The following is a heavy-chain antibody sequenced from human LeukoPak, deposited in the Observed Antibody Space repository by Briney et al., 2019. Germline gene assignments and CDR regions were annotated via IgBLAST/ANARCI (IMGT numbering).Heavy chain of an antibody. D-gene: IGHD3-10*01. V-gene: IGHV3-74*01. CDR1: GFNLNTYW. Sequence: PGGSLRLSCAASGFNLNTYWMHWVRQTPGRGLVWVARISSDGTSTDYADFVEGRFTISRDNAKNTLYLQMNSLRVDDTAEYYCVRVTLIREGFDLWGQGTLVTVSS. J-gene: IGHJ4*02. CDR2: ISSDGTST. CDR3: VRVTLIREGFDL.